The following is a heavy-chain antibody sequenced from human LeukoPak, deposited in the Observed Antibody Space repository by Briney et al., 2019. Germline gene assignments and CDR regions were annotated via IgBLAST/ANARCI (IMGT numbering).Heavy chain of an antibody. J-gene: IGHJ5*02. V-gene: IGHV4-61*02. D-gene: IGHD6-13*01. CDR1: GCSISSGSYY. CDR3: ARVGKSRSWYNWFDP. CDR2: IYTSGST. Sequence: TSQTLSLTCTVSGCSISSGSYYWSWIRQPAGKGLEWIGRIYTSGSTNYNPSRKSRVTISVDTSKNQFSLKLSSVTAADTSVYYCARVGKSRSWYNWFDPWGQGTLVTVSS.